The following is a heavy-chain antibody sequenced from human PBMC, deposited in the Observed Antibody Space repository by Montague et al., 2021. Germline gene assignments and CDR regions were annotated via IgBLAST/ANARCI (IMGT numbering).Heavy chain of an antibody. D-gene: IGHD1-26*01. CDR3: AVGSESAWELLHH. CDR2: IYHGTT. CDR1: GDPISSKYF. Sequence: TLSLTCTVSGDPISSKYFWSWVRQPLGKGLEWIGEIYHGTTSYSPSLKGRLTVSMDTSKNQFSLKLSSVTAADTAIYYCAVGSESAWELLHHWGQGILVTVSS. V-gene: IGHV4-4*02. J-gene: IGHJ5*02.